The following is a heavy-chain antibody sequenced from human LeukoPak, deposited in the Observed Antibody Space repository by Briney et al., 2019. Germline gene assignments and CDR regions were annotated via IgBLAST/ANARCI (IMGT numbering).Heavy chain of an antibody. CDR2: ISISGDNT. CDR3: AKGGGVTANDY. Sequence: PGGSLRLSCAASGFTFSSYAMSWVRQAPGKGLAWVSAISISGDNTYYADSVKGRFTISRDNFKNTLYLRMNSLRAEDTAVYYCAKGGGVTANDYWGQGTLVTVSS. V-gene: IGHV3-23*01. CDR1: GFTFSSYA. D-gene: IGHD3-16*01. J-gene: IGHJ4*02.